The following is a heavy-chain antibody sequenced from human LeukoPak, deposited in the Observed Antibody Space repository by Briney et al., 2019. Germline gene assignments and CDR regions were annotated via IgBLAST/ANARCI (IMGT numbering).Heavy chain of an antibody. CDR2: IYSAGST. Sequence: PGGSLRLSCAASGFTVSSNYMSWVRQAPGKGLEWVSLIYSAGSTYYADSVKGRFTISRDSSKNTLYLQMNSLRAEDTAVYYCARAMTTVTTGLENAFDVWGQGTMVTVSS. V-gene: IGHV3-53*01. CDR1: GFTVSSNY. J-gene: IGHJ3*01. CDR3: ARAMTTVTTGLENAFDV. D-gene: IGHD4-17*01.